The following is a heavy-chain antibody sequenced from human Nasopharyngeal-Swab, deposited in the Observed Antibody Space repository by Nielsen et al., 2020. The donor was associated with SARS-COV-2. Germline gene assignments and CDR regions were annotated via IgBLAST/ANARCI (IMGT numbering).Heavy chain of an antibody. V-gene: IGHV1-2*06. CDR2: INPNSGGT. Sequence: ASVKVSCKASGGTFSSYAISWVRQAPGQGLEWMGRINPNSGGTNYAQKFQGRVTMTRDTSISTAYMELSRLRSDDTAVYYCARLDEDWVPGNYFDYWGQGTLVTVSS. D-gene: IGHD1-26*01. CDR1: GGTFSSYA. J-gene: IGHJ4*02. CDR3: ARLDEDWVPGNYFDY.